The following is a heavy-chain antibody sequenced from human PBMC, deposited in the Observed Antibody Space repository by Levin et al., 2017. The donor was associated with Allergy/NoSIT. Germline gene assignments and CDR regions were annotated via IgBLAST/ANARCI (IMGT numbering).Heavy chain of an antibody. Sequence: PETLSLTCTVSGGSISSYYWSWIRQPPGKGLEWIGYIYYSGSTNYNPSLKSRVTISVDTSKNQFSLKLSSVTAADTAVYYCARGGRGVVDYWGQGTLVTVSS. CDR3: ARGGRGVVDY. CDR1: GGSISSYY. D-gene: IGHD3-10*01. V-gene: IGHV4-59*01. J-gene: IGHJ4*02. CDR2: IYYSGST.